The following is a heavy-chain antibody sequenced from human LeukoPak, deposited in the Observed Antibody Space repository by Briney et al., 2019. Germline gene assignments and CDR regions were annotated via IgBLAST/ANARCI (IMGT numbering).Heavy chain of an antibody. J-gene: IGHJ5*02. CDR3: AKGVYSVGYNH. CDR2: TYYKSKWYN. CDR1: GDSVSSNSAT. D-gene: IGHD5/OR15-5a*01. Sequence: SQTLSLTCVISGDSVSSNSATWSWIRQSPSRGLEWLGRTYYKSKWYNDYAVSVKSRITISPDTSKNQFSLQLNSVTPEDTAVYYCAKGVYSVGYNHWGQGTLVTVSS. V-gene: IGHV6-1*01.